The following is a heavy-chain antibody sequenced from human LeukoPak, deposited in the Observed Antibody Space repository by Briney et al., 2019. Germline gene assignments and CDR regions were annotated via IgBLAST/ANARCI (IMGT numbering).Heavy chain of an antibody. J-gene: IGHJ4*02. CDR3: ASYQWELRTKFDY. CDR2: IYYSGST. D-gene: IGHD1-26*01. Sequence: ASETLSLTCTVSGGSISSSSYYWGWIRQPPGKGLEWIGSIYYSGSTYYNPSLKSRVTISVDTSKNQFSLKLSSVTAADTAVYYCASYQWELRTKFDYWGQGTLVTVSS. CDR1: GGSISSSSYY. V-gene: IGHV4-39*01.